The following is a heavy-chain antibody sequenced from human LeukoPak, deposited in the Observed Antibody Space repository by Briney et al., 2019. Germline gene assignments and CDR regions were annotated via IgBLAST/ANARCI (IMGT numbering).Heavy chain of an antibody. CDR2: ISGSGGST. CDR3: AKDSGSYPSENYFDY. D-gene: IGHD1-26*01. V-gene: IGHV3-23*01. CDR1: GFTFSSYA. J-gene: IGHJ4*02. Sequence: GGSLRLPCAASGFTFSSYAMSWVRQAPGKGLEWVSAISGSGGSTYYADSVKGRFTISRDNSKNTLYLQMNSLRAEDTAVYYCAKDSGSYPSENYFDYWGQGTLVTVSS.